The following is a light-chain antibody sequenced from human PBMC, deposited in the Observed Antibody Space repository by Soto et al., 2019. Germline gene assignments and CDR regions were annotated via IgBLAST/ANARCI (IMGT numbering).Light chain of an antibody. V-gene: IGLV2-14*03. J-gene: IGLJ1*01. CDR2: EVT. CDR1: RLDVGGYNY. CDR3: CSYVSSKTYL. Sequence: QSVLTQPASVSGSPGQSITISCTGTRLDVGGYNYVSWYQQQPGKAPKLIIYEVTNRPSGVSDRFSGSKSDNTASLTISELQTEDEADYYCCSYVSSKTYLFGTGTKV.